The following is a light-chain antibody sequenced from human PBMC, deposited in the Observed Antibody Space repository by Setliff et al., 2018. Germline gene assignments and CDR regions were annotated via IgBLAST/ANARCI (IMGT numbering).Light chain of an antibody. Sequence: ALTQPPSASGSPGQSVTISCTGTSSDVGGYNYVSWYQQQPGKAPKLMIYEVSKRPSGVPDRFSGSKSGNTASLTVSGLQAEDEADYYCSSYAGSNNLVFGGGTKVTVL. CDR3: SSYAGSNNLV. J-gene: IGLJ2*01. CDR1: SSDVGGYNY. V-gene: IGLV2-8*01. CDR2: EVS.